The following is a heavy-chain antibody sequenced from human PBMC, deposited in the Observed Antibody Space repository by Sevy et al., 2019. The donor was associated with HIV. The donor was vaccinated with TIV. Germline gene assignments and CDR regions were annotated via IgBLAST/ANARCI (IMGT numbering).Heavy chain of an antibody. V-gene: IGHV4-4*07. J-gene: IGHJ4*02. CDR2: IYTSGST. D-gene: IGHD5-12*01. Sequence: SETLSLTCTVSGGSFSSYYWSWIRQPAGKGLEWIGRIYTSGSTDYNPSLKSRVTMSVDTSKNQFSLKLSSVTAADTAVYYCAREPNVEMATIFDYWGQGTLVTVSS. CDR3: AREPNVEMATIFDY. CDR1: GGSFSSYY.